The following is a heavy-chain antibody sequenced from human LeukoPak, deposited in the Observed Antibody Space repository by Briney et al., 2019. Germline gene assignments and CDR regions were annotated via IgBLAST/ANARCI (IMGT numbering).Heavy chain of an antibody. CDR3: ARGVYDILTGYTGHAFDI. CDR2: IYSGGST. CDR1: GLTVSSNY. V-gene: IGHV3-53*01. J-gene: IGHJ3*02. Sequence: GGSLRLSCAASGLTVSSNYMSWVRQAPGKGLEWVSVIYSGGSTYYADSVKGRFTISRDNSKNTLYLQMNSLRAEDTAVYYCARGVYDILTGYTGHAFDIGGQGTMVTVSS. D-gene: IGHD3-9*01.